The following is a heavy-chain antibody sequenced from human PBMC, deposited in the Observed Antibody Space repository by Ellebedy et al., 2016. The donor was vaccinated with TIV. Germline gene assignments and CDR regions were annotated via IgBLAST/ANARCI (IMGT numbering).Heavy chain of an antibody. CDR1: GGSISSYY. CDR3: ARSPPSLTTVPTNWFDP. CDR2: IDYSGST. J-gene: IGHJ5*02. V-gene: IGHV4-59*01. Sequence: MPSETLSLTCTVSGGSISSYYWSWIRQPPGKGREWIGYIDYSGSTNYNPSLKSRVTISVDTSKNQFTLKLSSVTAADTAVYYCARSPPSLTTVPTNWFDPWGQGTLVTVSS. D-gene: IGHD4-17*01.